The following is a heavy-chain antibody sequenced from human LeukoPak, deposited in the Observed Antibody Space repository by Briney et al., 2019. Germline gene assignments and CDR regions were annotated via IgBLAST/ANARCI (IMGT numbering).Heavy chain of an antibody. V-gene: IGHV4-39*07. CDR2: IYYSGST. CDR1: GGSLSSSSYY. J-gene: IGHJ4*02. D-gene: IGHD3-3*01. Sequence: SETLSLTCTVSGGSLSSSSYYWGWIRQPPGKGLEWIGSIYYSGSTYYNPSLKSRVTISVDTSKNQFSLKLSSVTAADTAVYYCARDGSGRHTFDYWGQGTLVTVSS. CDR3: ARDGSGRHTFDY.